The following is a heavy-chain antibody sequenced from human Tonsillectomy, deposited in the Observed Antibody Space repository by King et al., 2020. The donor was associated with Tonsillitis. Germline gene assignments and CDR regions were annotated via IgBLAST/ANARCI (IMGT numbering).Heavy chain of an antibody. CDR1: GFTVSSNY. CDR3: ACSSIYTSYMDV. D-gene: IGHD2/OR15-2a*01. V-gene: IGHV3-66*01. J-gene: IGHJ6*03. Sequence: VQLVESGGGLVQPGGSLRLSCAASGFTVSSNYMSWVRQAPGKGLEWVSVIYSVGSTYYADSVKGRLTISRDNSKNTVYLQMNRLRVEDTAVFYCACSSIYTSYMDVWGKVPTLTVPS. CDR2: IYSVGST.